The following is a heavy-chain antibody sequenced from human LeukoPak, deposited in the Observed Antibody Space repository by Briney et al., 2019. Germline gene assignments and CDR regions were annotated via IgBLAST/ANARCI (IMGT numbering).Heavy chain of an antibody. CDR3: ARGRGGDGYNWLCYFDY. V-gene: IGHV3-30-3*01. D-gene: IGHD5-24*01. J-gene: IGHJ4*02. CDR1: GFTFSSYA. CDR2: ISYDGSNR. Sequence: GGSLRLSCAASGFTFSSYAMHWVRQAPGKGLEWVAVISYDGSNRYYADSVKGRFTISRDNSKNTLYLQMNSLRSEDTAVYYCARGRGGDGYNWLCYFDYWGQGTLVTVSS.